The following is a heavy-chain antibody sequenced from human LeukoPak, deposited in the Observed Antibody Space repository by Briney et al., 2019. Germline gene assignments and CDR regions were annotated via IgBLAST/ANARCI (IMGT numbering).Heavy chain of an antibody. J-gene: IGHJ3*02. Sequence: SETLSLTCTVSGGSISSSTYYWGWIRQPPGKGLEWIGNIYYSGNAYHNPSLKSRVTISVDTSKNQFSLKLSSVTAADTAVYYCARVTYYGSGRPWAFDIWGQGIMVTVSS. CDR2: IYYSGNA. D-gene: IGHD3-10*01. CDR3: ARVTYYGSGRPWAFDI. CDR1: GGSISSSTYY. V-gene: IGHV4-39*07.